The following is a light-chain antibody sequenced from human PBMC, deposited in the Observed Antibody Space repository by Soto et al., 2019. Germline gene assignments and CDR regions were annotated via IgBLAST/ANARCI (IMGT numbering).Light chain of an antibody. J-gene: IGKJ2*01. CDR1: QSVSSY. CDR3: QQRSYWPRT. V-gene: IGKV3-11*01. CDR2: DAS. Sequence: EIVLTQSPATLSLSPGERATLSCRASQSVSSYLAWYQQKPGQAPRLLIYDASNRATGIPARFSGSGSGTDFTLTVNSLEPEDFAVYYCQQRSYWPRTFGQGTKLELK.